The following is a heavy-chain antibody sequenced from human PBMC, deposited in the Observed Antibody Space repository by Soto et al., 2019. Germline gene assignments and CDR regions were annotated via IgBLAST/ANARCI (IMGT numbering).Heavy chain of an antibody. J-gene: IGHJ1*01. CDR1: RHSINSYY. Sequence: SDTLSLTCTFPRHSINSYYSSWIRQPPGKGLEWIGYIYYSGSTNYNPSLKSRVTISVDTSKNQFSLKLSSVTAADTAVYYCARSRTTVTPSGFQHWGQGTLVTVS. CDR3: ARSRTTVTPSGFQH. V-gene: IGHV4-59*01. CDR2: IYYSGST. D-gene: IGHD4-17*01.